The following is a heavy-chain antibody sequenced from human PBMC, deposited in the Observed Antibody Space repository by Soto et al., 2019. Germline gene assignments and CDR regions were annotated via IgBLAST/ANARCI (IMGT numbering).Heavy chain of an antibody. CDR3: AKDGYGDRPYYFDY. Sequence: EVQLLESGGGLVQPGGSLRLSCAASGFTFSTYALNWVRPAPGKGLEWDSAIGGRGGSTYFADSVKGRFSISRDSSKNTLYLQMNSLRAEDTAVYYCAKDGYGDRPYYFDYWGQGTLVTVSS. CDR2: IGGRGGST. D-gene: IGHD4-17*01. J-gene: IGHJ4*02. CDR1: GFTFSTYA. V-gene: IGHV3-23*01.